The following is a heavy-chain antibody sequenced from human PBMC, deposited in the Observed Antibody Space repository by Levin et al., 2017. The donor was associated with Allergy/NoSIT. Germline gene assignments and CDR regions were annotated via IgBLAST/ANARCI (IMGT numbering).Heavy chain of an antibody. CDR3: ARAVGYCDSTSCHSYWYVDL. J-gene: IGHJ2*01. CDR2: INHSGST. D-gene: IGHD2-2*01. V-gene: IGHV4-34*01. CDR1: GGSFNNYY. Sequence: PSETLSLTCAVYGGSFNNYYWSWIRQPPGKGLEWIGEINHSGSTNFNPSLKSRVTMSVDTSTNQFSLKLRSVTAADTAVYYCARAVGYCDSTSCHSYWYVDLWGRGTLVTVSS.